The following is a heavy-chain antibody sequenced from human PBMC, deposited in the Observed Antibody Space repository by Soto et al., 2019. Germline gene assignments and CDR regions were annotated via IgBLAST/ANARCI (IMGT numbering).Heavy chain of an antibody. CDR2: IYDSGST. V-gene: IGHV4-59*08. D-gene: IGHD2-15*01. CDR3: ARHGGRFCSGGSCYVYWHFDL. Sequence: QVQLQESGPGLVKPSETLSLTCTVSGGSISTYYWSWIRQPPGNGLEWIGYIYDSGSTDYNPSLKSRVTISVDTSKQQFSLKLNSVTAADTAVYYCARHGGRFCSGGSCYVYWHFDLWGRGTLVTVSS. J-gene: IGHJ2*01. CDR1: GGSISTYY.